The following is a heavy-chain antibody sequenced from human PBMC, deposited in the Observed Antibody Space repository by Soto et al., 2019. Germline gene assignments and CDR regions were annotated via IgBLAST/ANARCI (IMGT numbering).Heavy chain of an antibody. CDR2: ISYDGGNK. CDR1: NFVFSVYS. D-gene: IGHD3-3*01. CDR3: ARDMDQSDFLGGTLDS. J-gene: IGHJ4*02. V-gene: IGHV3-30-3*01. Sequence: QLVESGGGVVQPERSLKLSCTASNFVFSVYSLHWVRQAPGKGLEWVALISYDGGNKYYADSVKGRFTISRDNSKNTLYLQMNSLRREDAAVYYCARDMDQSDFLGGTLDSWCQRTLVTLSS.